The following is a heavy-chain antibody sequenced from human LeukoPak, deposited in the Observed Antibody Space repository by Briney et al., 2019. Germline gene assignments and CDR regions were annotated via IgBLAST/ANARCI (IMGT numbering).Heavy chain of an antibody. D-gene: IGHD3-22*01. CDR3: ARDRDPGYNDSSGYRRVNAFDI. CDR1: GFTFSSYW. J-gene: IGHJ3*02. V-gene: IGHV3-7*01. Sequence: GGSLRLSCAASGFTFSSYWMSWVRQVPGKGLEWVANIKQDGSEKYYVDSVKGRFTISRDNAKNSLYLQMNSLRAEDTAVYYCARDRDPGYNDSSGYRRVNAFDIWGQGTMVTVSS. CDR2: IKQDGSEK.